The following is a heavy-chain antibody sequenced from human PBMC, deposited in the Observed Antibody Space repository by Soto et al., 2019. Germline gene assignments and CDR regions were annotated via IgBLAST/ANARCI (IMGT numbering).Heavy chain of an antibody. CDR3: ARGRPELEPAPPNWFDP. J-gene: IGHJ5*02. Sequence: GASVKVSCKASGYTFTSYAMHWVRQATGQRLEWMGWINAGNGNTKYSQKFQGRVTITRDTSASTAYMELSSLRSEDTAVYYCARGRPELEPAPPNWFDPWGQGTLVTVSS. V-gene: IGHV1-3*01. CDR2: INAGNGNT. CDR1: GYTFTSYA. D-gene: IGHD1-1*01.